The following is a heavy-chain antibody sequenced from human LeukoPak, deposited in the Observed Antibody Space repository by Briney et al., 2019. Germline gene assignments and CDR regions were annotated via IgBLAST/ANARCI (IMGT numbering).Heavy chain of an antibody. J-gene: IGHJ4*02. CDR1: GFTFSSYA. V-gene: IGHV3-30-3*01. D-gene: IGHD3-22*01. CDR2: ISYDGSNK. CDR3: ARAPAYYYDSSVGY. Sequence: PGGSLRLSCAASGFTFSSYAMHWVRQAPGKGLEWVAVISYDGSNKYYADSVKGRFTISRDNSKNTLYLQMNSLRAEDTAVYYCARAPAYYYDSSVGYWGQGTLVTVSS.